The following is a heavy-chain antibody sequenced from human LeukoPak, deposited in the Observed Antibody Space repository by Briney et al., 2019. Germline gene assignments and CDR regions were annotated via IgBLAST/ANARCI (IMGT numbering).Heavy chain of an antibody. J-gene: IGHJ4*02. Sequence: ASVKVSCKASGYTFTGYYMHWVRQAPGQGLEWMGWINPNSGGTNYAQKFQGRVTMTRDTSISTAYMELSRLRSDDTAVYYCARGTDIVVVVAAANFDYWGQGTLVTVSS. CDR1: GYTFTGYY. V-gene: IGHV1-2*02. CDR3: ARGTDIVVVVAAANFDY. D-gene: IGHD2-15*01. CDR2: INPNSGGT.